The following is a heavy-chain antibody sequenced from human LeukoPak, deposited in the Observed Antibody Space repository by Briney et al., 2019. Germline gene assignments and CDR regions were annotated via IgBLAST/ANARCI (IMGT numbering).Heavy chain of an antibody. D-gene: IGHD1/OR15-1a*01. CDR1: GDSISSGSFY. CDR2: IHTSGST. Sequence: PSETLSLTCTVSGDSISSGSFYWSWTRQPAGKGLEWIGRIHTSGSTSYSPSLKSRVTMSIDTSKNQFSLKLNSATATDTAVYYCARGAGTRSGTFDIWGQGTMVTVSS. CDR3: ARGAGTRSGTFDI. J-gene: IGHJ3*02. V-gene: IGHV4-61*02.